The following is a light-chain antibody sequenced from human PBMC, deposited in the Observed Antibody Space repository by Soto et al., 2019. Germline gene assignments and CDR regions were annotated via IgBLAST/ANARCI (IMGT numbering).Light chain of an antibody. Sequence: QSALTQPASVSGSLGQSITISCTGTSSDVGGYNYVSWCQQHPCKAPKLMIYDVSNRPSGVANRFSGSKSGNTASLTISGLQAEDEADYYCSSRTSSGTLVFGTGTKLTVL. CDR1: SSDVGGYNY. CDR3: SSRTSSGTLV. J-gene: IGLJ1*01. CDR2: DVS. V-gene: IGLV2-14*01.